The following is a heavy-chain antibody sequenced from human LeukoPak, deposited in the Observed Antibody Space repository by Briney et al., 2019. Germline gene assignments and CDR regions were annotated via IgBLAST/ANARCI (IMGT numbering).Heavy chain of an antibody. CDR2: ISGSDGST. D-gene: IGHD3-16*01. CDR1: GFIFNYYA. CDR3: ATDALYDPDAFDI. V-gene: IGHV3-23*01. J-gene: IGHJ3*02. Sequence: GGSLRLSCATSGFIFNYYAMSWVRQAPGKGLEWVSGISGSDGSTYYADSVKGRFSISRDNSKKTLFLQMNSLRAEDTAVYYCATDALYDPDAFDIWGQGTMVTVSS.